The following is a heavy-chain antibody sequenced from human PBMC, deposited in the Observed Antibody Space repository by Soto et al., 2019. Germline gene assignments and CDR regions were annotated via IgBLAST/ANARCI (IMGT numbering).Heavy chain of an antibody. D-gene: IGHD3-22*01. J-gene: IGHJ4*02. CDR1: GGSISSYY. CDR2: IYYSGST. Sequence: SETLSLTCTVSGGSISSYYWSCIRQPPGKGLEWIGYIYYSGSTNYNPSLKSRLTISVDTSKNQFSLKLSSVTAADTAVYYCARSDHYYYDSSGYWDYWGQGTLVTVSS. V-gene: IGHV4-59*08. CDR3: ARSDHYYYDSSGYWDY.